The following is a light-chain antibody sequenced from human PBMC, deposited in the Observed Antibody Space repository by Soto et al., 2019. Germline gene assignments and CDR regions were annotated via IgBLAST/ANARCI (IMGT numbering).Light chain of an antibody. Sequence: QSVLTQSPSASASLGASVKLTCTLSSGHSNYAIAWHQQQPEKGPRYLMKLNRDGSHSKGDGIPNRFSGSSSGAERYLTISRLQSEDEADYYCQTWGTGSVIFGGGTKLTVL. V-gene: IGLV4-69*01. J-gene: IGLJ2*01. CDR3: QTWGTGSVI. CDR2: LNRDGSH. CDR1: SGHSNYA.